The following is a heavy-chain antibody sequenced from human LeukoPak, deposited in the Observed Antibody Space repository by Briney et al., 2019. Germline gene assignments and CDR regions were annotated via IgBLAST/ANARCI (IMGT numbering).Heavy chain of an antibody. CDR2: IKQDGSEK. Sequence: GGSLRLSCAASGFTFSNYWTSWVRQAPGKGLEWVANIKQDGSEKYYVNSVKGRFTISRDNAKNSLYLQMNSLRAEDTAIYYCAREDDWNYEDYWGQGTLVTVSS. J-gene: IGHJ4*02. V-gene: IGHV3-7*01. D-gene: IGHD1-7*01. CDR3: AREDDWNYEDY. CDR1: GFTFSNYW.